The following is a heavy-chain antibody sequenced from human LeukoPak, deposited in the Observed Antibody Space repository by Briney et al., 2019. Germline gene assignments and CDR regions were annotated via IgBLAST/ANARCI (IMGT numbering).Heavy chain of an antibody. CDR3: AKAAGKENGYDFWFEH. D-gene: IGHD3-3*01. CDR2: ISYDGKKS. Sequence: PGGSLRLSCAASGFSFNSYDMHWVRQAPGKGLEWVAVISYDGKKSYYADSVKGRFTISRDNSKSTLYLQMNSLRAEDTAVYYCAKAAGKENGYDFWFEHWGQGTLVIVSS. CDR1: GFSFNSYD. V-gene: IGHV3-30*04. J-gene: IGHJ5*02.